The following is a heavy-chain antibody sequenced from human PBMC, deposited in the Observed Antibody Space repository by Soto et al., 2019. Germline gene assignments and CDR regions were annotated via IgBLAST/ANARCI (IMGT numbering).Heavy chain of an antibody. CDR1: GGSIISDEYY. CDR2: VYYTGST. D-gene: IGHD1-1*01. V-gene: IGHV4-30-4*01. CDR3: ARDRSNSPDLLDS. Sequence: SETLSLTCSVSGGSIISDEYYWTWIRQPPGGGLEWIGHVYYTGSTSYSPSLKSRLTISVDTSKNQFSLRLNSVSAADTAVYYCARDRSNSPDLLDSWGRGTQVTVSS. J-gene: IGHJ4*02.